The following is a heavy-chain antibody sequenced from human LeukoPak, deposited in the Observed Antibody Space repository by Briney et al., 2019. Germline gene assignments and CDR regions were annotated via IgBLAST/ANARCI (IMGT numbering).Heavy chain of an antibody. V-gene: IGHV3-11*06. CDR3: ARNGGYSNYYFDY. CDR2: ISSSSSYI. CDR1: GFTFSDYY. D-gene: IGHD5-18*01. J-gene: IGHJ4*02. Sequence: GGSLRLSCAASGFTFSDYYMSWIRQAPGKGLEWVSYISSSSSYINYADSVKGRFTISRDNAKNSLYLKMNSLRAEDTAVYYCARNGGYSNYYFDYWGQGTLVTVSS.